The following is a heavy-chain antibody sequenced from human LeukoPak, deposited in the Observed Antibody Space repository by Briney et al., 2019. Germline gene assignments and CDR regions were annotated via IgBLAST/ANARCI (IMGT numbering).Heavy chain of an antibody. CDR3: ASVLTGYYDYFDY. V-gene: IGHV3-53*01. CDR2: IYSGGST. D-gene: IGHD3-9*01. Sequence: GGSLRLSCVASGFIVSSNYISWVRQAPGKGLEWVSVIYSGGSTYYADSVKGRFTISRDNSKNTLYLQMNSLRAEDTAVYYCASVLTGYYDYFDYWGQGTLVTVSS. CDR1: GFIVSSNY. J-gene: IGHJ4*02.